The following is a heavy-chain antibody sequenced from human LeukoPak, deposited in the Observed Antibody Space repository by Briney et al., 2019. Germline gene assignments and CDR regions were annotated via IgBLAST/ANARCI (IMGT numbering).Heavy chain of an antibody. V-gene: IGHV1-8*01. CDR3: AAGYCSSTSCYTGLYYFQH. CDR2: MNPNSGNT. Sequence: ASVKVSCKASGYTFTSYDINWVRQATGQGLEWVGWMNPNSGNTGYAQKFQGRVTITADKSTSTAYMELSSLRSEDTAVYYCAAGYCSSTSCYTGLYYFQHWGQGTLVTVSS. J-gene: IGHJ1*01. D-gene: IGHD2-2*02. CDR1: GYTFTSYD.